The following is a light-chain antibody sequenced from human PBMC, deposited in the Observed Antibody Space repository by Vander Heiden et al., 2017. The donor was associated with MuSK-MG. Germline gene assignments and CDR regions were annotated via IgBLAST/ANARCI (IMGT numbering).Light chain of an antibody. V-gene: IGKV3-11*01. Sequence: ELVLTHSPGTLSLSPGDRATLSCRASQSVNTFLDWYQQRPGQAPRLLIYDASNRATGIPARFSGSGSGTDFTLTISSLEPEDFAVYFCQQRSNWPPFTFGQGTRLETK. CDR1: QSVNTF. CDR2: DAS. CDR3: QQRSNWPPFT. J-gene: IGKJ5*01.